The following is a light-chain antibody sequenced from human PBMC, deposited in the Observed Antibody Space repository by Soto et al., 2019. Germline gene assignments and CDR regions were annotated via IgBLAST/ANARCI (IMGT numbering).Light chain of an antibody. CDR3: HQYNNWPPLT. CDR1: QSVSSN. Sequence: EKVMTQSPATLSVSPGERATLSCRASQSVSSNLAWYQQKPGQAPRLLIYGASTRDTGIPARFSGSGSGTEFTLTISSLQSEDFAVYYCHQYNNWPPLTFGGGTKVEIK. V-gene: IGKV3-15*01. CDR2: GAS. J-gene: IGKJ4*01.